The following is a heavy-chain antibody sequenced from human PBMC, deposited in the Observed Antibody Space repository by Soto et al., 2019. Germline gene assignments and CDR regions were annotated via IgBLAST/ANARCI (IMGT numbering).Heavy chain of an antibody. D-gene: IGHD2-8*01. CDR1: GYTLTELS. J-gene: IGHJ6*02. CDR2: FDPEDGGT. V-gene: IGHV1-24*01. Sequence: ASVKVSCKVSGYTLTELSMHWVRQAPGKGLEWMGGFDPEDGGTIYAQKFQGRVTMTEDTSTDTAYMELSSLRSEDTAVYYCATLGYCTNGVCRYCGMDVWGQGTTVTVSS. CDR3: ATLGYCTNGVCRYCGMDV.